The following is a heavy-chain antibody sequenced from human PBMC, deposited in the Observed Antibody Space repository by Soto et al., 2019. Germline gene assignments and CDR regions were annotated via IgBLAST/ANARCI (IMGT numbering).Heavy chain of an antibody. CDR2: ISPSGSSI. CDR3: ARDHTYGLDS. V-gene: IGHV3-11*01. Sequence: QVQLVESGGGLVKPGGSLRLSCAASGFTFSDYYMSWIRQAPGKELEWVSYISPSGSSIYYADSVRGRFTISRDNTKNSLHLQMNSLRAEDTAVYYCARDHTYGLDSWGQGALVTVSS. D-gene: IGHD5-18*01. CDR1: GFTFSDYY. J-gene: IGHJ4*02.